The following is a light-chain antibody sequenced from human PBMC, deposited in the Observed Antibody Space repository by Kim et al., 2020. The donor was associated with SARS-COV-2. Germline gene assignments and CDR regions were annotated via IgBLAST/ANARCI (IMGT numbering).Light chain of an antibody. J-gene: IGLJ1*01. CDR1: SSDVGGYNY. CDR2: DVS. CDR3: CSYAGSYTYV. V-gene: IGLV2-11*01. Sequence: QSALTQPPSLSGSPGQSATISCTGTSSDVGGYNYVSWYQQHPGKAPKLMIYDVSKRPSGVPDRFSGSKSGNTASLTISGLQAEDEADYYCCSYAGSYTYVFGTGTKVTVL.